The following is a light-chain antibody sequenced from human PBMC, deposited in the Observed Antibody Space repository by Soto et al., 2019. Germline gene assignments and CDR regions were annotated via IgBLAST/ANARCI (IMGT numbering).Light chain of an antibody. CDR3: SSYAGSNNV. V-gene: IGLV2-8*01. CDR2: EVS. CDR1: SSDVGGYNF. J-gene: IGLJ1*01. Sequence: QSALTQPPSASGSPGQSVTISCTGTSSDVGGYNFVSWYQQHPGKAPKLMIYEVSRRPSGVPDRFSGSKSAHTASLTVSGLQAEDEADYYCSSYAGSNNVFGTGTKLTVL.